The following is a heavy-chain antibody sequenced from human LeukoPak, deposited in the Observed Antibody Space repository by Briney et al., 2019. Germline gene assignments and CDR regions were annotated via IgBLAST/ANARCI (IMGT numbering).Heavy chain of an antibody. CDR2: VYSGGTT. CDR3: ASGSGFVWFDY. Sequence: PGGSLRLSCAASGFTVSSNYMTWVRQAPGKGLEWVSVVYSGGTTFYADSVKGRFNISRDNSKNTLYLQMNSLRTEDTAVYYCASGSGFVWFDYWGQGTLVTVSS. V-gene: IGHV3-66*01. D-gene: IGHD3-10*01. J-gene: IGHJ4*02. CDR1: GFTVSSNY.